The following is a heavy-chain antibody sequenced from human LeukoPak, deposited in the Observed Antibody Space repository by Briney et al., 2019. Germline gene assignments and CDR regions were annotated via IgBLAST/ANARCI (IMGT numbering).Heavy chain of an antibody. CDR2: ISSSGSTI. V-gene: IGHV3-11*04. J-gene: IGHJ6*03. CDR1: GFTFSDYY. CDR3: ARVPSTYYYYYMDV. Sequence: GGSLRLSCAASGFTFSDYYMSWLRQAPGKGLEGVSYISSSGSTIYYADSVKGRFTISRDNAKNSLYLQMNSLRAEDTAVYYCARVPSTYYYYYMDVWGKGTTVTVSS.